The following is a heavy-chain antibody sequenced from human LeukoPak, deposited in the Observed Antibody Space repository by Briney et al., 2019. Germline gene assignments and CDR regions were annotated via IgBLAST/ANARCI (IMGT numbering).Heavy chain of an antibody. V-gene: IGHV1-2*02. J-gene: IGHJ4*02. CDR2: INPNSGGT. D-gene: IGHD4-17*01. Sequence: ASVKVSCKASGYTFTGYYMHWVRQAPGQGLEWMGWINPNSGGTNYAQKFQGRVTMTRDTSISTAYMELSRLRSEDTAVYYCARLGNDYGDYRADYWGQGTLVTVSS. CDR3: ARLGNDYGDYRADY. CDR1: GYTFTGYY.